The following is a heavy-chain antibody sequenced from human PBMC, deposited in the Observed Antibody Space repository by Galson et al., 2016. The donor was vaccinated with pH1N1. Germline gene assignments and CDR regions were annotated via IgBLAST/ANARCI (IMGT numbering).Heavy chain of an antibody. CDR1: GFSFSTYW. Sequence: SLRLSCAASGFSFSTYWMTWVRQAPGKGLEWVANINQDGSTKYFVDSVKGRFTISRDNAKNSLFLQMNSLRAEDTAVYYCARAIAAAGSLWGQGTMVTVSS. J-gene: IGHJ4*02. CDR2: INQDGSTK. D-gene: IGHD6-13*01. V-gene: IGHV3-7*04. CDR3: ARAIAAAGSL.